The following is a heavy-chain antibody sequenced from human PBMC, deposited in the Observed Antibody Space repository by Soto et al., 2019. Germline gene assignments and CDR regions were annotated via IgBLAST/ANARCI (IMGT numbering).Heavy chain of an antibody. Sequence: QVQLQESGPGLVKPSGTLSLTCAVSGGSISSSNWWSWVRQPPGKGLEWIGEIYHSGSTNYNPSLKSRVTISVDESKNQFSLKLSSVTAADTAVYYCARDGVPAANPRYYYYGMDVWGQGTTVTVSS. CDR2: IYHSGST. CDR1: GGSISSSNW. CDR3: ARDGVPAANPRYYYYGMDV. J-gene: IGHJ6*02. V-gene: IGHV4-4*02. D-gene: IGHD2-2*01.